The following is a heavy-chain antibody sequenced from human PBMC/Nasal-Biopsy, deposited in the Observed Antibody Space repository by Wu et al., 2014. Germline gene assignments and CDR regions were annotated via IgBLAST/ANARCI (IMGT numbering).Heavy chain of an antibody. J-gene: IGHJ5*02. V-gene: IGHV2-70*01. Sequence: ALVKPTQTLTLTCTFSGFSLTTGGMCVGWLRQPQARPGVACFINWDDDKYYTTSLKSRLAISKDTSRNQVVLTMTNMDPVDTGTFYCAHSPGSTMWFRWFDPWGQGTLVTVSS. D-gene: IGHD1-26*01. CDR2: INWDDDK. CDR3: AHSPGSTMWFRWFDP. CDR1: GFSLTTGGMC.